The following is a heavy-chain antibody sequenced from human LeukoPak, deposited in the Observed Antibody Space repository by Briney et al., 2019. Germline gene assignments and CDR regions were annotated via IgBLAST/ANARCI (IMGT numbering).Heavy chain of an antibody. CDR1: GGSISSGSYY. J-gene: IGHJ3*02. CDR3: ARRVGRYAFDI. CDR2: IYTSGST. V-gene: IGHV4-61*02. D-gene: IGHD1-26*01. Sequence: SQTLSLTCTVSGGSISSGSYYWSWIRQPAGKGLEWIGRIYTSGSTNYNPSLKSRVTISEDTSKNQFSLKLSSVTAADTAVYYCARRVGRYAFDIWGQGTMVTVSS.